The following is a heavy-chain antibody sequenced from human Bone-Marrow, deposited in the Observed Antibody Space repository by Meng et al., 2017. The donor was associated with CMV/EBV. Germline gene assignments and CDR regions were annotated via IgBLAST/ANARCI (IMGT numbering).Heavy chain of an antibody. CDR2: LNPTSGKT. J-gene: IGHJ5*02. Sequence: YTFTSYDINWVRQATGQGLEWMGWLNPTSGKTDYAQKFQGRVTMTRDTSISTAYMELSSLTSDDTAIYFCARVGREVGWDSYGMFDPWGQGTLVTVSS. CDR1: YTFTSYD. D-gene: IGHD5-18*01. CDR3: ARVGREVGWDSYGMFDP. V-gene: IGHV1-8*01.